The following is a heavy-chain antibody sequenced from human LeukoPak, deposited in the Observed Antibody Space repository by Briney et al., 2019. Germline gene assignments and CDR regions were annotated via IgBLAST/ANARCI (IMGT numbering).Heavy chain of an antibody. D-gene: IGHD3-9*01. V-gene: IGHV3-53*01. Sequence: RASVKVSCKASGGTFSSYAISWVRQAPGKGLEWVSVIYSGGSTYYADSVKGRFTISRDISKNTVYLQVSSLRAEDTAVYYCARAPLTYYDILTAYYNGAFDIWGQGTMVTVSS. J-gene: IGHJ3*02. CDR1: GGTFSSYA. CDR3: ARAPLTYYDILTAYYNGAFDI. CDR2: IYSGGST.